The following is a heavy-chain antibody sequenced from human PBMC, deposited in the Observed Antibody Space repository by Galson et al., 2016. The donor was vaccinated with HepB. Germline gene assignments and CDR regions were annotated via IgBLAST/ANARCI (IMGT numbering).Heavy chain of an antibody. D-gene: IGHD4-23*01. CDR3: VSDHSVVPTTAYNWFDP. V-gene: IGHV5-51*01. J-gene: IGHJ5*02. CDR2: IFPGDSET. Sequence: QSGAEVKKPGESLKISCKGSGYAFTTYWIAWVRQVPGKGLEWMGSIFPGDSETRYSPAFQGQVTISVDKSISTAYLQWSSLKASDTAVYFCVSDHSVVPTTAYNWFDPWGRGTLVTVSS. CDR1: GYAFTTYW.